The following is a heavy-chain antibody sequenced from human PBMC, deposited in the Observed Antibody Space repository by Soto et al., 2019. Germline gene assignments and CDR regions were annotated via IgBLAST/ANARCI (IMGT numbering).Heavy chain of an antibody. CDR2: IGTAGDT. D-gene: IGHD1-1*01. CDR1: GFTFSSYD. CDR3: AKGNWNDGYAFDI. Sequence: ESGGGLVQPGGSLRLSCAASGFTFSSYDMHWVRQATGKGLEWVSAIGTAGDTYYPGSVKGRFTISRENAKNSLYLQMNSLRAGDTAVYYCAKGNWNDGYAFDIWGQGTMVTVSS. J-gene: IGHJ3*02. V-gene: IGHV3-13*01.